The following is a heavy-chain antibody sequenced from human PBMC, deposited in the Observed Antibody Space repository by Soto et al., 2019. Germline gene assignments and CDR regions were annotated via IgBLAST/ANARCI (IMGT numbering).Heavy chain of an antibody. Sequence: RLSCAASGFTFSTYAMSWVRQAPGKGLEWVSTISGSGTITHYADSVKGRFTISRDNSKNTLYLQMNSLRADDTAVYYCAARAPPITYGMDVWGQGTTVTVSS. D-gene: IGHD3-10*01. CDR1: GFTFSTYA. V-gene: IGHV3-23*01. CDR3: AARAPPITYGMDV. J-gene: IGHJ6*02. CDR2: ISGSGTIT.